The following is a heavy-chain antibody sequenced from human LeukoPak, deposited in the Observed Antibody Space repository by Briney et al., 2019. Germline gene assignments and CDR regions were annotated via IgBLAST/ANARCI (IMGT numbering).Heavy chain of an antibody. CDR3: AKDAGRGSSGWYWTDY. J-gene: IGHJ4*02. CDR1: GFTFSSYG. Sequence: PGGSLRLSCEASGFTFSSYGMHWVRQAPGKGLEWVAVISYDGSNKYYADSVKGRFTISRDNSKNTLYLQMNSLRAEDTTVYYCAKDAGRGSSGWYWTDYWGQGTLVTVSS. V-gene: IGHV3-30*18. D-gene: IGHD6-19*01. CDR2: ISYDGSNK.